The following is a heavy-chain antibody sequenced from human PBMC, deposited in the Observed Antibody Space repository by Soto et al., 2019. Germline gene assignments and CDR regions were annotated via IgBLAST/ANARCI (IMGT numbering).Heavy chain of an antibody. CDR1: GDSVRSSNW. Sequence: SETLSLTCAVSGDSVRSSNWWTWVRQSPGKGLEWIGEIYHLGGTNYNPSLKSRVTISVDMAKNQVSLKLSSVTAAGTAVYYCATMKKPRGYYYGLNVWGQGTTVTVSS. CDR3: ATMKKPRGYYYGLNV. J-gene: IGHJ6*02. CDR2: IYHLGGT. V-gene: IGHV4-4*02.